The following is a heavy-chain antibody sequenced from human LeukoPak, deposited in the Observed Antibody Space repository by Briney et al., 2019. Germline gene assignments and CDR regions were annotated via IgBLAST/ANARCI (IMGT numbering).Heavy chain of an antibody. J-gene: IGHJ4*02. Sequence: PGGSERLSCAASGFTFSSYAMHWARQAPGKGLEWVAVISYDGSNKYYADSVKGRFTISRDNSKNTLYLQMNSLRAEDTAVYYCARGGFDYGGYVDYEGQGTLVPVSS. D-gene: IGHD4-23*01. CDR1: GFTFSSYA. CDR2: ISYDGSNK. V-gene: IGHV3-30-3*01. CDR3: ARGGFDYGGYVDY.